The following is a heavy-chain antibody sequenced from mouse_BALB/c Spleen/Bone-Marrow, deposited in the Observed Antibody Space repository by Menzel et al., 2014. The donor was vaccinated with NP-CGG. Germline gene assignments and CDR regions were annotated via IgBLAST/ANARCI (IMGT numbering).Heavy chain of an antibody. CDR2: KSYDGSN. J-gene: IGHJ2*01. V-gene: IGHV3-6*02. CDR3: ARDRGHYFDY. D-gene: IGHD3-1*01. Sequence: EVKLVESGPGLVKPSQSLSLTCSVTGYSITSGYYWNWIRQFPGNKLEWMGYKSYDGSNNYNPSLKNRMSITRDTSKNQFFLKLDSVTAEDTGTYYCARDRGHYFDYWGQGTTLTVSS. CDR1: GYSITSGYY.